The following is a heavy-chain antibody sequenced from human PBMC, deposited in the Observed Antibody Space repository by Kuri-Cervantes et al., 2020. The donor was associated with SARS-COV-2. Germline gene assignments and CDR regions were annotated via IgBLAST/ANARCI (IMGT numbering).Heavy chain of an antibody. CDR2: ISTYSGDT. Sequence: ASVQDSCKAPGYPFTNFGISWVRQAPGRGLEWMGWISTYSGDTIYLQKIQGRVTMTTDTSTSTAYMDLRGLISDDTAVYYCARDSATGTRWGDLNGMDVWGQGTTVTVSS. CDR3: ARDSATGTRWGDLNGMDV. J-gene: IGHJ6*02. D-gene: IGHD1-14*01. V-gene: IGHV1-18*01. CDR1: GYPFTNFG.